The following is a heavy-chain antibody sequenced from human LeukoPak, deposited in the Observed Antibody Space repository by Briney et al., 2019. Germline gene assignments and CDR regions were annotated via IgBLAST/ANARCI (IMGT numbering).Heavy chain of an antibody. V-gene: IGHV4-34*01. CDR3: ARVYYDFWSGWFFRNWFDP. J-gene: IGHJ5*02. D-gene: IGHD3-3*01. Sequence: SETLSLTCAVYGGSFSGYYWRWIRQPPGKGLEGIGEINHSGNTNHNPSLESRVTISGDTPETQFSLKLSSVTAADTAVYYCARVYYDFWSGWFFRNWFDPWGQGTLVTVSS. CDR2: INHSGNT. CDR1: GGSFSGYY.